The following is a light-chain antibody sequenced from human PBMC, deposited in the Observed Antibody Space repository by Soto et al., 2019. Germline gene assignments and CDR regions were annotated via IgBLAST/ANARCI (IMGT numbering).Light chain of an antibody. Sequence: EIVLTQSPGTLSLSPGERATVSCGASQSISSTYLAWYQQKPGRAPRLLIYGASSRATGIPDRFSGSGSGTDFTLTISRLEPEDFAVYYCQQYGSSPSTFGQGTKLEIK. CDR1: QSISSTY. CDR2: GAS. V-gene: IGKV3-20*01. J-gene: IGKJ2*01. CDR3: QQYGSSPST.